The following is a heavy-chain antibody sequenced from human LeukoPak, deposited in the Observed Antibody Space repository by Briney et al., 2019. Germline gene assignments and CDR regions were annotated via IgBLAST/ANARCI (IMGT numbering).Heavy chain of an antibody. J-gene: IGHJ4*02. D-gene: IGHD6-19*01. V-gene: IGHV1-2*02. Sequence: ASVKVSCKASGYTFTRYYMHWVRQAPGQGLEWMGWINPNSGGTNYAQKFQGRVTMTRDTSISTVYMELSRLRSDDTAVYYCARTRSGWYVGFDCWGRGTLVAVSS. CDR3: ARTRSGWYVGFDC. CDR1: GYTFTRYY. CDR2: INPNSGGT.